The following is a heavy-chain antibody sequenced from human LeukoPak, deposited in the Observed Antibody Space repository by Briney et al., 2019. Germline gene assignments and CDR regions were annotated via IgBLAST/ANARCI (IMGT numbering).Heavy chain of an antibody. V-gene: IGHV3-7*01. Sequence: GGSLRLSCAASGFTFSSYWMSWVRQAPGKGLEWVANIKQDGSEKYYVDSVKGRFTISRDNAKNSLYLQMNSLRAEDTAVYYCARAASSGSYYTGFDYWGQGTLVTVSS. D-gene: IGHD3-10*01. CDR1: GFTFSSYW. CDR2: IKQDGSEK. J-gene: IGHJ4*02. CDR3: ARAASSGSYYTGFDY.